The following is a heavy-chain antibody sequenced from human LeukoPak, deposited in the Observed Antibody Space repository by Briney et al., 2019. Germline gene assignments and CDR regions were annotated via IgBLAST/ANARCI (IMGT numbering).Heavy chain of an antibody. Sequence: GGSLRLSCAASGFTFSSYSMNWVRQAPGKGLEWVSSISSSSYIYYADSVKGRFTISRDNAKNSLYLQMNSLRAEDTAVYYCARDKSIWSYYDSSGSPGYWGQGTLVTVSS. V-gene: IGHV3-21*01. D-gene: IGHD3-22*01. CDR2: ISSSSYI. J-gene: IGHJ4*02. CDR1: GFTFSSYS. CDR3: ARDKSIWSYYDSSGSPGY.